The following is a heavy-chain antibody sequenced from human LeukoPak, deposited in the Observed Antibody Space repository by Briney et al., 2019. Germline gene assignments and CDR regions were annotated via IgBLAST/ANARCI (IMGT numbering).Heavy chain of an antibody. D-gene: IGHD4-17*01. CDR1: GFTFSSYA. Sequence: GGSLRLSCAASGFTFSSYAMHWVRQAPGKGLEWGAVISYDGSNKYYADSVKGRFTISRDNSKNTLYLQMNSLRAEDTAVYYCARVGYGDYVDYYYGMDVWGQGTTVTVS. CDR3: ARVGYGDYVDYYYGMDV. CDR2: ISYDGSNK. V-gene: IGHV3-30-3*01. J-gene: IGHJ6*02.